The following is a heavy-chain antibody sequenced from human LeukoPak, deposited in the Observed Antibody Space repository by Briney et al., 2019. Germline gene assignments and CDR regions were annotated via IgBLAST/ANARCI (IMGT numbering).Heavy chain of an antibody. J-gene: IGHJ6*03. CDR3: ARAGYSSGRIGTILAYYYYTDV. V-gene: IGHV1-69*05. CDR2: IIPIFGTA. CDR1: GGTFSSYA. D-gene: IGHD6-19*01. Sequence: SVKVSCKASGGTFSSYAISWVRQAPGQGLEWMGGIIPIFGTANYAQKFQGRVTMTTDTSTSTAYMELRSLRSDDTAVYYCARAGYSSGRIGTILAYYYYTDVWGKGTTVTISS.